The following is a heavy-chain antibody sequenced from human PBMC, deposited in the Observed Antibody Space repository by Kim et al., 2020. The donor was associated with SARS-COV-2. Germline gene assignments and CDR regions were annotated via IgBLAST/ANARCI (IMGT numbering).Heavy chain of an antibody. CDR3: ARGQEADSSSNFDY. CDR1: GYTFTSYD. CDR2: MNPNSGNT. D-gene: IGHD6-13*01. V-gene: IGHV1-8*01. J-gene: IGHJ4*02. Sequence: ASVKVSCKASGYTFTSYDINWVRQATGQGLEWMGWMNPNSGNTGYAQKFQGRVTMTRNTSISTAYMELSSLRSEDTAVYYCARGQEADSSSNFDYWGQGTLVTVSS.